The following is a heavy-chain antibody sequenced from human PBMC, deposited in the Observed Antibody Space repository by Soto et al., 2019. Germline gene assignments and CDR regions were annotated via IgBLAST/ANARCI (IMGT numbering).Heavy chain of an antibody. CDR3: ARLLDQQLPPQNWFDP. J-gene: IGHJ5*02. CDR2: IYYSGST. CDR1: GGSISSYY. Sequence: TLSLTCTVSGGSISSYYWSWIRQPPGKGLEWIGYIYYSGSTNYNPSLKSRVTISVDTSKNQFSLKLSSVTAADTAVYYCARLLDQQLPPQNWFDPWGQGTLVTVSS. D-gene: IGHD6-13*01. V-gene: IGHV4-59*08.